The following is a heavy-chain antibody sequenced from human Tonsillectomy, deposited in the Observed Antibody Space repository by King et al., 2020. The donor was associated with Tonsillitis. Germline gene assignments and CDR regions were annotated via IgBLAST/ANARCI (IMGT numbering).Heavy chain of an antibody. Sequence: LQLQESGSGLVKPSQTLSLTCAVSGGSISSGGYSWNWIRQPPGKGLEWIGYLYHSGSTYYNPSLKSRVTISVDRSKNQFSLKLSSVTAADTAVYYCASALCGTSCYTRRLDYGMDVWGQGTTVTVSS. V-gene: IGHV4-30-2*01. CDR3: ASALCGTSCYTRRLDYGMDV. J-gene: IGHJ6*02. D-gene: IGHD2-2*02. CDR1: GGSISSGGYS. CDR2: LYHSGST.